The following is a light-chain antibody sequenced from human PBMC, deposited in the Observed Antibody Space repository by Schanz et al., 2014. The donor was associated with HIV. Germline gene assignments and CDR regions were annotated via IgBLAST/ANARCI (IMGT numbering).Light chain of an antibody. V-gene: IGLV2-8*01. Sequence: QSALTQPSSASGSPGQSVAISCTGASSDIGVSWYQQYPGNAPKLMIFAVNRRTSGVPDRFSGAKSGNTAFLLVSGLQDEDEADYYCASYGGNNNLLFGGGTKLTVL. CDR1: SSDIG. J-gene: IGLJ2*01. CDR3: ASYGGNNNLL. CDR2: AVN.